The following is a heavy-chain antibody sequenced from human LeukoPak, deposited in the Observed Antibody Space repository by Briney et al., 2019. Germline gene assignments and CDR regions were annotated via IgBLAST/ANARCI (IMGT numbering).Heavy chain of an antibody. D-gene: IGHD3-3*01. CDR1: GGSVSSGSYY. CDR2: IYYSGST. J-gene: IGHJ4*02. CDR3: ARVMRTAKKVLAY. V-gene: IGHV4-61*01. Sequence: SETLSLTCTVSGGSVSSGSYYWSWIRQPPGKGLEWIGYIYYSGSTNYNPSLKSRVTISVDTSKNQFSLKLSSVTAADTAVYYCARVMRTAKKVLAYWGQGTLVTVSS.